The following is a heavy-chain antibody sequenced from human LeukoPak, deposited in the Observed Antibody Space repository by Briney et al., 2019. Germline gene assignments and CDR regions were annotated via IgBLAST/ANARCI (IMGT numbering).Heavy chain of an antibody. D-gene: IGHD1-14*01. J-gene: IGHJ5*02. CDR3: ASGGEGRNYNWFDP. V-gene: IGHV1-69*13. CDR1: GGTFSSYA. CDR2: IIPIFGTA. Sequence: ASVKVSCKASGGTFSSYAISWVRQAPGQGLEWMGGIIPIFGTANNAQKFQGRVTITADESTSTAYMELSSLRSEDTAVYYCASGGEGRNYNWFDPWGQGTLVTVSS.